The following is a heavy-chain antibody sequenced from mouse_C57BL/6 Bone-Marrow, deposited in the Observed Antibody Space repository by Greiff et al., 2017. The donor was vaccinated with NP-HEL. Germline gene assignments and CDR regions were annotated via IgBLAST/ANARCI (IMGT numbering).Heavy chain of an antibody. D-gene: IGHD2-5*01. V-gene: IGHV1-82*01. Sequence: VKLMESGPELVKPGASVKISCKASGYAFSSSWMNWVKQRPGKGLEWIGRIYPGDGDTNYNGKFKGKATLTADKSSSTAYMQLSSLTSEDSAVYFYARSANYSNSYAMDYWGQGTSVTVSS. CDR3: ARSANYSNSYAMDY. CDR1: GYAFSSSW. CDR2: IYPGDGDT. J-gene: IGHJ4*01.